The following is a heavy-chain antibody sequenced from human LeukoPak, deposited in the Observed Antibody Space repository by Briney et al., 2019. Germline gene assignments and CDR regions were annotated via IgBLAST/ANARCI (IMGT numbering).Heavy chain of an antibody. Sequence: ASVKVSCKASGYTFTGYYMHWVRQAPGQGLEWMGWINPNSGGTNYAQKFQGRVTMTRDTSISTAYMELSRLRSDDTAVYYCARETSYGGYDAFDIWGQGTMVTVSS. V-gene: IGHV1-2*02. CDR2: INPNSGGT. CDR1: GYTFTGYY. CDR3: ARETSYGGYDAFDI. J-gene: IGHJ3*02. D-gene: IGHD4-23*01.